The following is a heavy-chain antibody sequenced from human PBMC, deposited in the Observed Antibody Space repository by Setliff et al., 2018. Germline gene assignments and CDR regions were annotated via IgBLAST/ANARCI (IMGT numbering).Heavy chain of an antibody. CDR3: ARDNWVDSVMVTEKGEF. J-gene: IGHJ4*02. CDR2: ININVDSI. CDR1: GFNFRNSA. D-gene: IGHD5-18*01. V-gene: IGHV3-48*01. Sequence: GGSLRLSCAASGFNFRNSAMSWVRQAPGKGLEWISYININVDSIYYADSVKGRVTISRDDARSTMYLQMNRLRAEDTAVYYCARDNWVDSVMVTEKGEFWGQGTLVTVSS.